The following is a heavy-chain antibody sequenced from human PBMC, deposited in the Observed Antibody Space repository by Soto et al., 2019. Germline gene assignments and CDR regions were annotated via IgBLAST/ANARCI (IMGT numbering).Heavy chain of an antibody. V-gene: IGHV1-8*01. Sequence: ASVKVSCKASGYTFTSYDINWVRQSTVQGLEWMGWMNPNSGNTGYAQKFQGRVTMTRNTSISTAYMELSSLRSEDTAVYYCARGQIRPYYDFWSGYYNYFDYWGQGTLVTVPS. J-gene: IGHJ4*02. CDR3: ARGQIRPYYDFWSGYYNYFDY. CDR1: GYTFTSYD. CDR2: MNPNSGNT. D-gene: IGHD3-3*01.